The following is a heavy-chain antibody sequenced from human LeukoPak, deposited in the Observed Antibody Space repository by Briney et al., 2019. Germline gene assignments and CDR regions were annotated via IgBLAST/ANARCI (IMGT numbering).Heavy chain of an antibody. CDR2: ISAYNGNT. Sequence: ASVKVSCKASGYTVTSYGITWVRQAPGQGLEGMGWISAYNGNTNYAQKLQGRVTMTTDTSTSTAYMELRSLRSDDTAVYYCATQGFCSGGSCYSPYYYYGMDVWGKGTTVTVSS. D-gene: IGHD2-15*01. CDR1: GYTVTSYG. CDR3: ATQGFCSGGSCYSPYYYYGMDV. V-gene: IGHV1-18*04. J-gene: IGHJ6*04.